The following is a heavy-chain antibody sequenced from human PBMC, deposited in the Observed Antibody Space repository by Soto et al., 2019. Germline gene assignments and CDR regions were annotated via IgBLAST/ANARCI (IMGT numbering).Heavy chain of an antibody. V-gene: IGHV4-59*01. D-gene: IGHD3-22*01. J-gene: IGHJ4*02. CDR2: IYYSGST. CDR3: ARVSYYDSSGYYYGMGAYYFDY. CDR1: GGSISSYY. Sequence: PSETLSLTCTVSGGSISSYYWSWIREPPGKGLEWIGYIYYSGSTNYNPSLKSRVTISVDTSKNQFSLKLSSVTAADTAVYYRARVSYYDSSGYYYGMGAYYFDYWGQGTLVTVSS.